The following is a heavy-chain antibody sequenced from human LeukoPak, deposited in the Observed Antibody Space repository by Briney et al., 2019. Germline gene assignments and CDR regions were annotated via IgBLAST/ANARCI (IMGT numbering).Heavy chain of an antibody. J-gene: IGHJ4*02. CDR3: ARGVDKLPDY. V-gene: IGHV1-2*02. CDR2: INPNSGGT. Sequence: GAXVKVSCKGXGYTFTCYYMHWVRQAPGQGVEWMGWINPNSGGTNYAQKVQGRVTMTRATSISTAYIELSRLTSDDTAVYYCARGVDKLPDYWGQGTLVTVSS. D-gene: IGHD1-7*01. CDR1: GYTFTCYY.